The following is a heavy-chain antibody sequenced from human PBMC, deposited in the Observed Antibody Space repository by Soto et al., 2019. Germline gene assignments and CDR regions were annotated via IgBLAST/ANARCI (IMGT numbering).Heavy chain of an antibody. CDR3: AGGPVDTAMVANFDY. V-gene: IGHV4-34*01. Sequence: PSETLSLTCAVYGGSFSGYYWSWIRQPPGKGLEWIGEINHSGSTNYNPSLKSRVTISVDTSKNQFSLKLSSVTAADTAVYYCAGGPVDTAMVANFDYWGQGTLVTVSS. CDR2: INHSGST. CDR1: GGSFSGYY. J-gene: IGHJ4*02. D-gene: IGHD5-18*01.